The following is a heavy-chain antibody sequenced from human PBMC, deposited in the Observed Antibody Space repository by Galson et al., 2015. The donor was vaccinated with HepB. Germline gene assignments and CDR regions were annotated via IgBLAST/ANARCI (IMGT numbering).Heavy chain of an antibody. J-gene: IGHJ4*02. CDR3: ARDRVAAAGTFARQLDY. D-gene: IGHD6-13*01. CDR2: ISAYNANT. CDR1: GYTFTNYG. V-gene: IGHV1-18*04. Sequence: SCKASGYTFTNYGITWVRQAPGQGLEWMGWISAYNANTKYAQKVQGRVTMTTDTSTRTAYMELRSLRSDDTAVYYCARDRVAAAGTFARQLDYWGQGTLVTVSS.